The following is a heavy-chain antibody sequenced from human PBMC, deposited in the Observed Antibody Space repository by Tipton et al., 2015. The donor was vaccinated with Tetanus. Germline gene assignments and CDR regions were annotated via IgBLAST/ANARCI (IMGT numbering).Heavy chain of an antibody. V-gene: IGHV3-48*02. CDR2: ISSTSSNI. Sequence: GSLRLSCAASGFTFSSYSMNWVRQTPGKGLEWVSYISSTSSNIYYADSVKGRFTVSRDNARNSLHLQMNSLRDEDTAVYYCAREGRGYGGRLNDYWGRGTLVTVSS. J-gene: IGHJ4*02. CDR1: GFTFSSYS. D-gene: IGHD5-12*01. CDR3: AREGRGYGGRLNDY.